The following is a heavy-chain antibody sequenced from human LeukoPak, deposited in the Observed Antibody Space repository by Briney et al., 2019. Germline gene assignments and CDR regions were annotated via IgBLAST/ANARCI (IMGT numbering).Heavy chain of an antibody. J-gene: IGHJ4*02. CDR1: GGSISSSSYY. CDR2: IYYSGST. D-gene: IGHD3-3*01. V-gene: IGHV4-39*01. Sequence: PSETLSLTCTVSGGSISSSSYYWGWIRQPPGKGLEWIGSIYYSGSTYYNPSLKSRVTISVDTSKNQFSLKLSSVTAADTAVYYCARLGIVYDFWSGSIFDYWGQGTLVTVSS. CDR3: ARLGIVYDFWSGSIFDY.